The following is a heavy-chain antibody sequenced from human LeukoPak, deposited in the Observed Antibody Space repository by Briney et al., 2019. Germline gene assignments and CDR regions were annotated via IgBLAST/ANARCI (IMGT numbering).Heavy chain of an antibody. CDR1: GYSISSGYY. V-gene: IGHV4-38-2*02. CDR2: IYGSGST. J-gene: IGHJ5*02. Sequence: SETLSLTCTVSGYSISSGYYWGWIRQPAGKGLEWIGRIYGSGSTTYNPSLKSRVTMSLDMSKNQFFLKLSSVTAADTAVYYCARDSGTTGEVKFDPWGQGTLVTVSS. D-gene: IGHD3-10*01. CDR3: ARDSGTTGEVKFDP.